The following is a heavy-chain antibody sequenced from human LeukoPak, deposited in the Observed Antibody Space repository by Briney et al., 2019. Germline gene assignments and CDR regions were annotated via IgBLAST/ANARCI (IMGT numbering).Heavy chain of an antibody. Sequence: SLRCSCETSGLTCSSCDLNWVRPATVKSMEWVSAIGTAGDTYYPGSVKGRFTISRENAKNSLYLQMNSLRAGDTAVYYCAKGMTRTIYMAVVDYWGQGTLVTVSS. D-gene: IGHD3-9*01. CDR2: IGTAGDT. CDR3: AKGMTRTIYMAVVDY. CDR1: GLTCSSCD. V-gene: IGHV3-13*01. J-gene: IGHJ4*02.